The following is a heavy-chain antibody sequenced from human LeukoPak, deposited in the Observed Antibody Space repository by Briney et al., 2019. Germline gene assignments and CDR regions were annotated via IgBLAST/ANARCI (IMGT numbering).Heavy chain of an antibody. J-gene: IGHJ4*02. V-gene: IGHV3-72*01. Sequence: PGGSLRLSCAASGFTFSDHDMDWVRQAPGKGLQWVGRSRNTASIYTTKYAASVKGRFTISRDDSQNTLFLQMNSLKTEDTAVYFCATDGISEETTTDYWGQGTLVTVSS. CDR1: GFTFSDHD. CDR3: ATDGISEETTTDY. D-gene: IGHD1-1*01. CDR2: SRNTASIYTT.